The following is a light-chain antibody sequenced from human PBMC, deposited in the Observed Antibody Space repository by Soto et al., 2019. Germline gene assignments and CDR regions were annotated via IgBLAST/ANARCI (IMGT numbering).Light chain of an antibody. V-gene: IGKV1-9*01. Sequence: DIQLTQSPSSLSASVGDRVTITCRASQGIDNYLAWYQQTPGTAPKLLIYAASTLQSGVPSRFSGRGSGTDFTLTISSLQPEDFATYSCQQLSGYPWTFGQGTRLEIK. CDR3: QQLSGYPWT. CDR2: AAS. CDR1: QGIDNY. J-gene: IGKJ5*01.